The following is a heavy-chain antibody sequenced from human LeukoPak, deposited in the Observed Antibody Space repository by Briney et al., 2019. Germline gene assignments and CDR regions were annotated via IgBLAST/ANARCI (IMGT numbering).Heavy chain of an antibody. CDR2: IYYSGST. D-gene: IGHD2-15*01. CDR1: GGSISSSSYY. J-gene: IGHJ3*02. V-gene: IGHV4-39*07. Sequence: SETLSLTCTVSGGSISSSSYYWGWIRQPPGKGLEWIGSIYYSGSTYYNPSLKSRVTISVDTSKNQFSLKLSSVTAADTAMYYCARRGYCSGGNCVGAFDIWGQGTMVTVSS. CDR3: ARRGYCSGGNCVGAFDI.